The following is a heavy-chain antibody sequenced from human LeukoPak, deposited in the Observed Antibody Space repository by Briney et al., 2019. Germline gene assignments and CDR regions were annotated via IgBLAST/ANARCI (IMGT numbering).Heavy chain of an antibody. Sequence: GGSLRLSCATSAFIFNNAWMSWVRQAPGKGLEWVSAISGSGGSTYYADSVKGRFTISRDNSKNTLYLQMNSLRAEDTAEYYCAKDAGRAAAGTFVGYWGQGALVTVSS. J-gene: IGHJ4*02. CDR2: ISGSGGST. V-gene: IGHV3-23*01. CDR1: AFIFNNAW. CDR3: AKDAGRAAAGTFVGY. D-gene: IGHD6-13*01.